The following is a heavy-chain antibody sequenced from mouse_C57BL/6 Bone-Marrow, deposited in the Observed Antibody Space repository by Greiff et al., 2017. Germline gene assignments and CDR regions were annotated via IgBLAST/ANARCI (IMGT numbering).Heavy chain of an antibody. Sequence: EVKLMESEGGLVQPGSSMKLSCTASGFTFSDYYMAWVRQVPEKGLEWVANINYDGSSTYYLDSLKNRFIISRDNAENILYLQMSSLKSEDTATYYCARHYGSSYFYAMDYWGQGTSVTVSS. CDR1: GFTFSDYY. D-gene: IGHD1-1*01. J-gene: IGHJ4*01. CDR3: ARHYGSSYFYAMDY. CDR2: INYDGSST. V-gene: IGHV5-16*01.